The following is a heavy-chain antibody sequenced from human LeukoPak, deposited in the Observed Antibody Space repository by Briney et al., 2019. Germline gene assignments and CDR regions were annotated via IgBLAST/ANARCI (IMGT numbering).Heavy chain of an antibody. Sequence: SVTVSCKASGGTFSSYAISWVRQAPGQGLEWMGGIIPIFGTANYAQKFQGRVTITADESTGTAYMELSSLRSEDTAVYYCARDGNYYDSSGEFDYWGQGTLVTVSS. D-gene: IGHD3-22*01. CDR1: GGTFSSYA. V-gene: IGHV1-69*13. CDR3: ARDGNYYDSSGEFDY. CDR2: IIPIFGTA. J-gene: IGHJ4*02.